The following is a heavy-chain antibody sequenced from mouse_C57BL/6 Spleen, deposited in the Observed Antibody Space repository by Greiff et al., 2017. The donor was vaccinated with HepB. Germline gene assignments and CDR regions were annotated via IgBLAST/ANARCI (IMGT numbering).Heavy chain of an antibody. V-gene: IGHV5-4*03. J-gene: IGHJ4*01. CDR3: ARGGYGSSYDAMDY. Sequence: EVKLMESGGGLVKPGGSLKLSCAASGFTFSSYAMSWVRQTPEKRLEWVATISDGGSYTYYPDNVKGRFTISRDNAKNNLYLQMSHLKSEDTAMYYCARGGYGSSYDAMDYWGQGTSVTVSS. D-gene: IGHD1-1*01. CDR1: GFTFSSYA. CDR2: ISDGGSYT.